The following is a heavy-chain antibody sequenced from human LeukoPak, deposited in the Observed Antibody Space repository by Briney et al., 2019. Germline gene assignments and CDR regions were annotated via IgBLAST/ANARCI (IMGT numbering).Heavy chain of an antibody. Sequence: GGSLRLSCEASGFSFSIYNMNWVRLAPGKGLEWVSSISGSSSQVWYADPVKGRFTTSRDNAKNSLYLQMSSLRVEDTAIYYCARDQYYSDTSGYPYDVWGQGTMVTVSS. V-gene: IGHV3-21*01. CDR3: ARDQYYSDTSGYPYDV. D-gene: IGHD3-22*01. CDR2: ISGSSSQV. CDR1: GFSFSIYN. J-gene: IGHJ3*01.